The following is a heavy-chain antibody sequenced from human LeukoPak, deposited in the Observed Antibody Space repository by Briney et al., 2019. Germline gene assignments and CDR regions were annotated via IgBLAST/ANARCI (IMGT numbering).Heavy chain of an antibody. CDR2: ISGSGGST. Sequence: GGSLRLSCAASGFTFSSYAMSWVRQAPGKGLEWVSAISGSGGSTYYADSVKGRFTISRDNSKNTLYLQMNSLRAEDTAVYYRAKVEGSSGTFDYWGQGTLVTVSS. CDR1: GFTFSSYA. D-gene: IGHD6-19*01. CDR3: AKVEGSSGTFDY. J-gene: IGHJ4*02. V-gene: IGHV3-23*01.